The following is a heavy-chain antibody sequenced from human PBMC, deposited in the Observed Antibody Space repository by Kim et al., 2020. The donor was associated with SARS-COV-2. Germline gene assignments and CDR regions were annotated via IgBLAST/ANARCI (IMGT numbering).Heavy chain of an antibody. V-gene: IGHV3-66*01. J-gene: IGHJ4*02. CDR1: GFTVSSNY. D-gene: IGHD6-6*01. Sequence: GGSLRLSCAASGFTVSSNYMSWVRQAPGKGLEWVSVIYSGGSTYYADSVKGRFTISRDNSKNTLYLQMNSLRAEDTAVYYCARFYVEYSSSSVDYWGQGTLVTVSS. CDR2: IYSGGST. CDR3: ARFYVEYSSSSVDY.